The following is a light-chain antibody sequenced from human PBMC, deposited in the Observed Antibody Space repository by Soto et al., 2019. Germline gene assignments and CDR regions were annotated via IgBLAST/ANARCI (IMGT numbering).Light chain of an antibody. Sequence: DIQMTQSPSTLSASVGDRVTITCRASQSINSWLAWYQQKLGKAPKLLIYKASSLESGVPSRFSGSGSGTEFTLTISSLQPDDFAPYYCQQYNSYPRTFGQGTKVEIK. CDR3: QQYNSYPRT. J-gene: IGKJ1*01. CDR1: QSINSW. V-gene: IGKV1-5*03. CDR2: KAS.